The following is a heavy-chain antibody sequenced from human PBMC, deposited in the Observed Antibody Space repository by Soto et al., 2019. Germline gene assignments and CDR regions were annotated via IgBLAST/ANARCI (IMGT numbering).Heavy chain of an antibody. CDR1: GFTFSSYG. V-gene: IGHV3-30*18. CDR2: ISYDGSNK. J-gene: IGHJ6*02. Sequence: PGGSLRLSCAASGFTFSSYGMHWVRQAPGKGLEWVAVISYDGSNKYYADSVKGRFTISRDNSKNTLYLQKNSLRAEDTAVYYCAKQLGATTLDYYYGMDVWGQGTTVTVSS. D-gene: IGHD1-26*01. CDR3: AKQLGATTLDYYYGMDV.